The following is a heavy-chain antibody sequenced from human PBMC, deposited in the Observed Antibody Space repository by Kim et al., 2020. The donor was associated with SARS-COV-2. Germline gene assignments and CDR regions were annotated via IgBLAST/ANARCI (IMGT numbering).Heavy chain of an antibody. CDR2: INHSGST. CDR1: GGSFSGYY. V-gene: IGHV4-34*01. D-gene: IGHD6-13*01. J-gene: IGHJ4*02. Sequence: SETLSLTCAVYGGSFSGYYWSWIRQPPGKGLEWIGEINHSGSTNYNPSLKSRVTISVDTSKNQFSLKLSSVTAADTAVYYCARVYSSSWRPELDYWGQGTLVTVSS. CDR3: ARVYSSSWRPELDY.